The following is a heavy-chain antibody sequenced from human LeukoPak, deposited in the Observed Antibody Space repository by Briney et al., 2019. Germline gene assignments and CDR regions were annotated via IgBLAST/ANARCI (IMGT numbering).Heavy chain of an antibody. V-gene: IGHV4-34*01. CDR2: IYYSGST. CDR3: ARDHQELWFGELPIYYYYYMDV. CDR1: GGSFSGYY. Sequence: SETLSLTCAVYGGSFSGYYWSWIRQPPGKGLEWIGSIYYSGSTYYNPSLKSRVTISVDTSKNQFSLKLSSVTAADTAVYYCARDHQELWFGELPIYYYYYMDVWGKGTTVTVSS. J-gene: IGHJ6*03. D-gene: IGHD3-10*01.